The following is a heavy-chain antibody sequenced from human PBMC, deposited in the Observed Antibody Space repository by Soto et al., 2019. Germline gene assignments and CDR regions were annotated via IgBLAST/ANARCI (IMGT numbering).Heavy chain of an antibody. CDR2: IYHSGST. V-gene: IGHV4-4*02. CDR1: GGSIISSNW. D-gene: IGHD1-26*01. Sequence: SETLSLTCAVSGGSIISSNWWSLVRQPPGKGLEWIGEIYHSGSTNYNPSLKSRATISVDKSKNQFFLKLSSVTAADTAVYYCATMPGIVGATHFDYWGQGTLVTVSS. CDR3: ATMPGIVGATHFDY. J-gene: IGHJ4*02.